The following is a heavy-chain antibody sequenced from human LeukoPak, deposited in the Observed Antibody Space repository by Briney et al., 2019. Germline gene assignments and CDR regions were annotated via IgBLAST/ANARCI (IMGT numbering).Heavy chain of an antibody. CDR2: VYYSGST. V-gene: IGHV4-59*08. Sequence: SATLSLTCTVSAGFISSYYWSWIRQPPGKGLEWLGYVYYSGSTNYNPSLKSRVTISVDTSKNQFSLKLSSVTAADTAVYYCARQGGSWGYYYYYYGMDVWGQGTTVTVSS. J-gene: IGHJ6*02. CDR3: ARQGGSWGYYYYYYGMDV. D-gene: IGHD6-13*01. CDR1: AGFISSYY.